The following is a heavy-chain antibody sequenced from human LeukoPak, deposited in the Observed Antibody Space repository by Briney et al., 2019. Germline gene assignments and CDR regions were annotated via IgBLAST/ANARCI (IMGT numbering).Heavy chain of an antibody. J-gene: IGHJ4*02. CDR1: GFTFSIYA. CDR3: AKGVTTVTTRYFDY. Sequence: GGSLRLSCAASGFTFSIYAMSWVRQAPGKGLEWVSTISGSGGNTYYADSVKGRFSISRDNSENTLYLQMNSLRAEDTAVYYCAKGVTTVTTRYFDYWGQGTLVTVSS. CDR2: ISGSGGNT. D-gene: IGHD4-17*01. V-gene: IGHV3-23*01.